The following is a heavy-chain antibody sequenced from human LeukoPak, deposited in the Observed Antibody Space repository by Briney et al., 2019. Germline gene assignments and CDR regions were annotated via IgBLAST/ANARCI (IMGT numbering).Heavy chain of an antibody. Sequence: GRSLRLSCAASGFTFSSYAMHWVRQAPGKGLEGVAVISYDGSNKYYADSVKGRFTISRDNSKNTLYLQMNSLRAEDTAVYYCARALTPQKYCSSTSCWSGVCDYWGQGTLVTVSS. V-gene: IGHV3-30*04. D-gene: IGHD2-2*01. CDR2: ISYDGSNK. CDR1: GFTFSSYA. J-gene: IGHJ4*02. CDR3: ARALTPQKYCSSTSCWSGVCDY.